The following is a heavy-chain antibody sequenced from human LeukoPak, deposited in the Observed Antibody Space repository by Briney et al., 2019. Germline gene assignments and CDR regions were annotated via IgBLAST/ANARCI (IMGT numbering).Heavy chain of an antibody. D-gene: IGHD2-2*01. J-gene: IGHJ4*02. Sequence: SVKVSCKASGGTFSSYAISWVRQAPGQGLEWMVGIIPIFGTANYAQKFQGRVTITTDESTSTAYMELSSLRSEDTAVYYCARVGGYCSSTSCSQYYFDYWGQGTLVTVSS. V-gene: IGHV1-69*05. CDR3: ARVGGYCSSTSCSQYYFDY. CDR2: IIPIFGTA. CDR1: GGTFSSYA.